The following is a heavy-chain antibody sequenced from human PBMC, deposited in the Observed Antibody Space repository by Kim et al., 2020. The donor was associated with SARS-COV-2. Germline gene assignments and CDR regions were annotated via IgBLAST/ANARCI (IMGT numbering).Heavy chain of an antibody. D-gene: IGHD2-8*02. CDR3: TRDPCTVRGCYG. CDR2: IKSQSNGGTT. J-gene: IGHJ6*01. V-gene: IGHV3-49*03. Sequence: GGTLRLSCTPSGFTFGDFALNWFRQAQGKGLEWVAFIKSQSNGGTTQYAASVKDRFSTSRDDYKNIAYLQINSLKIEDTAVYYCTRDPCTVRGCYG. CDR1: GFTFGDFA.